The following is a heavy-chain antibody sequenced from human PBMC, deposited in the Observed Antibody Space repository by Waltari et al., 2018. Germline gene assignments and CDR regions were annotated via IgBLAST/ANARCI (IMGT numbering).Heavy chain of an antibody. J-gene: IGHJ4*02. CDR3: AKHTRGRVPTTAGFDY. CDR2: IMGSVDNT. D-gene: IGHD1-1*01. CDR1: GFIFSNYA. V-gene: IGHV3-23*01. Sequence: EVQLLESGGGLVQTGESLRLSCAGSGFIFSNYAMSWVRQAPGKGLVRVSGIMGSVDNTYSTDSVRVRFSVSRDISKNTMYLQMNSLRAEDMGIYYGAKHTRGRVPTTAGFDYWGQGTLVTVSS.